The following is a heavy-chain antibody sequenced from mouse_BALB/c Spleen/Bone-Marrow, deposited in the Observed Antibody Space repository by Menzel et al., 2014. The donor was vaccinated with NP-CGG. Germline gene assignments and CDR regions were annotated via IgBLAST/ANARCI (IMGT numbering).Heavy chain of an antibody. CDR2: IYPGDGDT. CDR3: AKVTTGFAY. Sequence: QVQLKDSGAELMRPGSSVKISCKASGYAFSTYWMTWVKQRPGQGLEWIGQIYPGDGDTKYNGKFKGKATLTADKSSSTAYMQLSSLTSEDSAVYFCAKVTTGFAYWGQGTLVTVSA. V-gene: IGHV1-80*01. D-gene: IGHD2-2*01. CDR1: GYAFSTYW. J-gene: IGHJ3*01.